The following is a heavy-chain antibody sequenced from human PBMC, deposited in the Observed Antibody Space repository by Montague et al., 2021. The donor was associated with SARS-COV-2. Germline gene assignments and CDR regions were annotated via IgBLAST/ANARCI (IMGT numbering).Heavy chain of an antibody. V-gene: IGHV4-39*01. CDR2: LYYTGGT. CDR3: ARDSSSWYYWFDP. Sequence: SETLSLTCTVSGGSISSSSYYWDWIRQPPGKGLEWIGSLYYTGGTYYNPSLKSRVTISVDTSKNQFSLKLSSVTAADTAVYYCARDSSSWYYWFDPWGQGTLVTVSS. CDR1: GGSISSSSYY. J-gene: IGHJ5*02. D-gene: IGHD6-13*01.